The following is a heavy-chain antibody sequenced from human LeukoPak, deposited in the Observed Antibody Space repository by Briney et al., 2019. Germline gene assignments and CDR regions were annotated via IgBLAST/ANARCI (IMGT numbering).Heavy chain of an antibody. CDR3: ARDNSALDY. Sequence: SETLSLTCSVSGGSVSSGDYYWNWIRQPPGKGLEWVGYIYYRGSTNYNPSLKSRLSISVDRSKNQFSLKLKSVTAADTAVYYCARDNSALDYWGQGTLVTVSS. CDR1: GGSVSSGDYY. D-gene: IGHD2-21*01. J-gene: IGHJ4*02. CDR2: IYYRGST. V-gene: IGHV4-61*08.